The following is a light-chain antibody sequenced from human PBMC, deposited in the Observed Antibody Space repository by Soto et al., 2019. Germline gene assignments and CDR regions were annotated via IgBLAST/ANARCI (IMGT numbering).Light chain of an antibody. J-gene: IGKJ5*01. Sequence: DIQLTQSPSFLSASVGDRVTITCRASQGISNQLSWYQQKPGKAPKVVISAASTLQSGVPSRSSGSGSGTDFTLTIGSLQPEDFATYYCQQRKSYPTTFGQGTRLEIK. CDR2: AAS. V-gene: IGKV1-9*01. CDR1: QGISNQ. CDR3: QQRKSYPTT.